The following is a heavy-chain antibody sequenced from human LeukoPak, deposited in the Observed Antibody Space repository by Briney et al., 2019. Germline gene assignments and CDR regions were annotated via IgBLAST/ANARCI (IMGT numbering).Heavy chain of an antibody. CDR3: VCTGIGH. CDR2: INTDGTVT. Sequence: GGGLRLSCAPSRFTFGTYLMHSVRQAPGKGGVWVSRINTDGTVTNYANSVKGRFTISRDNAKNTLYLQMNSLRAEATAVYYCVCTGIGHWGKGTTVTVSS. J-gene: IGHJ6*04. V-gene: IGHV3-74*01. CDR1: RFTFGTYL. D-gene: IGHD2-8*02.